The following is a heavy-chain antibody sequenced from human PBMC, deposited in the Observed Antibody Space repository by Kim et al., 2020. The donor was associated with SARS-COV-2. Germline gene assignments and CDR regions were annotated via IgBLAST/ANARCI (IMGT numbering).Heavy chain of an antibody. CDR1: DGSISTYY. J-gene: IGHJ6*02. CDR2: IYYSGST. D-gene: IGHD3-9*01. CDR3: ARLGNDILPGI. V-gene: IGHV4-59*08. Sequence: SETLSLTCTVSDGSISTYYWSWIRQPPGKGLEWIGYIYYSGSTNYNPSLKSRVTISIDTSKNQFSLNLSSVTAADTAVYYCARLGNDILPGIWGQGTTVIVSS.